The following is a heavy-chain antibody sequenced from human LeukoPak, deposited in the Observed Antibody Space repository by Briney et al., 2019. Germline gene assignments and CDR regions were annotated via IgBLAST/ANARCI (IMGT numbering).Heavy chain of an antibody. V-gene: IGHV3-23*01. J-gene: IGHJ4*02. CDR1: GFTFSNYA. D-gene: IGHD6-13*01. CDR3: AKDPYTSRYACCFDY. Sequence: GGSLRLSCVASGFTFSNYAMNWVRQAPGKGLEWVSGVSGGGSSTYYADSVKGRFTISRDNSKNMLYLQMNSLRAEDTAVYYCAKDPYTSRYACCFDYWGQGTLVTVSS. CDR2: VSGGGSST.